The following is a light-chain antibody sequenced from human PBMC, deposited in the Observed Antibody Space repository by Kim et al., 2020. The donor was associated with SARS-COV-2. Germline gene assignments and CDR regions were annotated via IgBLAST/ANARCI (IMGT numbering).Light chain of an antibody. CDR1: SKIVGNQG. J-gene: IGLJ3*02. Sequence: QTATLTCAGSSKIVGNQGAAWLQQHQGQPPKLLSYRDNNRPSGISERFSASRSGNTASLTITGLQPEDEADYYCSAWDSSLSAWVFGGGTQLTVL. CDR2: RDN. V-gene: IGLV10-54*02. CDR3: SAWDSSLSAWV.